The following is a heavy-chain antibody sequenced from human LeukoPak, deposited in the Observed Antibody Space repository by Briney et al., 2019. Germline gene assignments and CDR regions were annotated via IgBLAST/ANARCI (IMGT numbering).Heavy chain of an antibody. CDR1: GFTFSSYS. J-gene: IGHJ4*02. V-gene: IGHV3-53*01. CDR2: IYSGGST. CDR3: ARAGEATVEY. Sequence: PGGSLRLSCAASGFTFSSYSMNWVRQAPGKGLEWVSVIYSGGSTYYADSVKGRFTISRDNSKNTLYLQMNSLRAEDTAVYYCARAGEATVEYWGQGTLVTVSS. D-gene: IGHD4-23*01.